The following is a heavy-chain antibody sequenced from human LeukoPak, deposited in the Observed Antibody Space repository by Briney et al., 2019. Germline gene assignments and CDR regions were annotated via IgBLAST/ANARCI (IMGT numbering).Heavy chain of an antibody. CDR2: IYYSGST. D-gene: IGHD4-17*01. V-gene: IGHV4-61*01. CDR3: ARGAYGDPTSFDY. Sequence: SETLSLTWTVTGGSVSSGRDYWSWIRQPPGKGLESIGYIYYSGSTNYNPSLKSRVTMSVDTSKNQFSLKLSSVTAADTAVYYCARGAYGDPTSFDYWGQGTLVTVSS. CDR1: GGSVSSGRDY. J-gene: IGHJ4*02.